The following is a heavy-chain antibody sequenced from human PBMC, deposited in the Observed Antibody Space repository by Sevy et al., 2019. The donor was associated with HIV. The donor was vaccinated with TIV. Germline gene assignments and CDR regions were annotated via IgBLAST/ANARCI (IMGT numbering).Heavy chain of an antibody. Sequence: GGSLRLSCAVSGFTFSNHWMTWVRQAPGKGLEWGANKKKDGTDKFYGDLVMGRFSISRDNAKDLLYLQMKSLRVEDTAVYYCARDRRVEYGGSDYWGQGTLVTVSS. CDR1: GFTFSNHW. CDR2: KKKDGTDK. J-gene: IGHJ4*02. V-gene: IGHV3-7*03. CDR3: ARDRRVEYGGSDY. D-gene: IGHD3-10*01.